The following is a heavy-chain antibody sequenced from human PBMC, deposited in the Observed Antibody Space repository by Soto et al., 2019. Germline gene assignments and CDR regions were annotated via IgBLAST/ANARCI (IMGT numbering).Heavy chain of an antibody. V-gene: IGHV4-4*02. CDR1: GGSITTSVL. CDR3: AGGRDYDY. Sequence: VQLTESGPGLVRPSGTLSLTCDVSGGSITTSVLGTWVRQFPGRGLEWIGEIAHDGHTNYNPSLSGRVTMSVDLSNSQFSPNVASVNAADTAVYFCAGGRDYDYWGQGTLVTVSS. D-gene: IGHD1-26*01. CDR2: IAHDGHT. J-gene: IGHJ4*02.